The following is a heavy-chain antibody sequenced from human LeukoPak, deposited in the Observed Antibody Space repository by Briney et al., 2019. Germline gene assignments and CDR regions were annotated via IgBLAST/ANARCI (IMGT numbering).Heavy chain of an antibody. CDR2: INHSGST. V-gene: IGHV4-34*01. Sequence: SETLSLTCAVYGGSFSGYYWSWIRQPPGKGLEWIGEINHSGSTNYNPSLKSRVTMSVDTSKNQFSLKLSSVTAADTAVYYCARRNYATTYYYYGMDVWGQGTTVTVSS. CDR3: ARRNYATTYYYYGMDV. J-gene: IGHJ6*02. D-gene: IGHD1-7*01. CDR1: GGSFSGYY.